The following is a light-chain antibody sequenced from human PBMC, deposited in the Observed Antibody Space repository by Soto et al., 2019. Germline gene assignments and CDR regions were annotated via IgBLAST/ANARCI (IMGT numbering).Light chain of an antibody. CDR3: QQYNNWPSYT. V-gene: IGKV3-15*01. CDR1: QNVTSK. J-gene: IGKJ2*01. Sequence: EIVMTQSPATLSVSPGERAILSCRASQNVTSKFAWYQQKPGQAPRFLIYGASTRATGIPARFSGIGSGTEFTLTISSLQSEDFAVYYCQQYNNWPSYTFGQGTKVDIK. CDR2: GAS.